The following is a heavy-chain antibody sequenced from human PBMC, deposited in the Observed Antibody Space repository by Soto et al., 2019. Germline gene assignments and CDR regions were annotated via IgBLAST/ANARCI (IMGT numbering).Heavy chain of an antibody. D-gene: IGHD2-2*01. V-gene: IGHV3-48*03. Sequence: EVQLVESGGGLVQPGGSLRLSCAASGFTFSSYEMNWVRQAPGKGLEWVSYISSSGSTIYYADSVKGRFTISRDNAKNSQYLQMNSLRAEDTAVYYCARDMSRDIVVVPADQRGYYGMDVWGQGTTVTVSS. CDR1: GFTFSSYE. J-gene: IGHJ6*02. CDR2: ISSSGSTI. CDR3: ARDMSRDIVVVPADQRGYYGMDV.